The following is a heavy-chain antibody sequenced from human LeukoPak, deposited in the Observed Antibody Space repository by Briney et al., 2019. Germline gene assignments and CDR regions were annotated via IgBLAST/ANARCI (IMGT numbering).Heavy chain of an antibody. J-gene: IGHJ4*02. CDR2: ISCFGCTL. V-gene: IGHV3-48*03. D-gene: IGHD3-22*01. Sequence: GWTLPLSFPASVFTFRSYEMNWLRQAPGKGLDGVSYISCFGCTLYYADSVKGRFTISRENSKNTLYLQMNSLRAEDTAVYYCAKTPVELIAMIVVVVPYYFDYWGQGTLVTVSS. CDR3: AKTPVELIAMIVVVVPYYFDY. CDR1: VFTFRSYE.